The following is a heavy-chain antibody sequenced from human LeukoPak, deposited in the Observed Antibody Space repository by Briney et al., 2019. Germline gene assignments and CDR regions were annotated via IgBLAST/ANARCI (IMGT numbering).Heavy chain of an antibody. J-gene: IGHJ4*02. V-gene: IGHV3-11*03. CDR3: AKRGVSYDGFDY. D-gene: IGHD3-10*01. CDR2: ISNSGSYT. CDR1: GLTYSAQY. Sequence: GGSLRLSCAVSGLTYSAQYMSWIRQAPGKGLEWISYISNSGSYTNYADSVRGRFTISRDNAENSLFLHMNSLRAEDTAVYYCAKRGVSYDGFDYWGQGTLVTVSS.